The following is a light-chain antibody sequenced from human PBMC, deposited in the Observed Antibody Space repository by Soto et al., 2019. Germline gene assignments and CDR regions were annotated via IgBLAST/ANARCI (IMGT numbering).Light chain of an antibody. J-gene: IGKJ4*01. CDR1: QSVNSSY. CDR3: QQYHTWPVT. CDR2: GAS. Sequence: EIVLTQSPGTLSLSPGERATLSCRGSQSVNSSYLAWCQQKPGQAPRLLIYGASTRATGIPARFSGSGSGTEFTLTINSLQSEDSAVYYCQQYHTWPVTFGGGTKVDIK. V-gene: IGKV3-15*01.